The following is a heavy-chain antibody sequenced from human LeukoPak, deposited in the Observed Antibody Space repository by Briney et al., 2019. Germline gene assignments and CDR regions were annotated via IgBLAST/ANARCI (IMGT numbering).Heavy chain of an antibody. V-gene: IGHV4-30-4*01. CDR1: GASISSGDYY. CDR2: IYYSGRT. Sequence: PSQTLSFTCTVSGASISSGDYYWSWIRQPPGKGLDWIGYIYYSGRTYYNPSHMSRVTISVDTSKNQFSLKLSSVTAADTAVYYCARDARQSPPFSFDYWGQGTLVTVSS. CDR3: ARDARQSPPFSFDY. J-gene: IGHJ4*02.